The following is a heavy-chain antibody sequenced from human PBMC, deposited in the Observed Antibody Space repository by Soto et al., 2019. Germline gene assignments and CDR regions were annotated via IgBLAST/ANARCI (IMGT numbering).Heavy chain of an antibody. J-gene: IGHJ6*02. V-gene: IGHV1-3*01. Sequence: ASVKVSCKASGYTFTSYAMHWVRQAPGQRLEWMGWINAGNGNTKYSQKFQGRVTITRDTSASTAYMELSSLRSEDTAVYYCARDHFWSGYRSPSYYYYGMDVWGQGTTVTVSS. CDR2: INAGNGNT. D-gene: IGHD3-3*02. CDR1: GYTFTSYA. CDR3: ARDHFWSGYRSPSYYYYGMDV.